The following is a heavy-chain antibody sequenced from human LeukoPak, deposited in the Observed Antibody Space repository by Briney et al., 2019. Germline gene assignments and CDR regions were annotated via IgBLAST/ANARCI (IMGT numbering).Heavy chain of an antibody. CDR2: ISDDGSNK. J-gene: IGHJ4*02. V-gene: IGHV3-30*14. Sequence: GGSLRLSCAASGFTFSSNAVHWVRQAPGKGLEWVTAISDDGSNKYYADSLRGRFTISRDNSKNTLYLQMNTLRVEDTAVYYCARDLRFCSGGSCYFAFDFWGQGTLVTVSS. D-gene: IGHD2-15*01. CDR3: ARDLRFCSGGSCYFAFDF. CDR1: GFTFSSNA.